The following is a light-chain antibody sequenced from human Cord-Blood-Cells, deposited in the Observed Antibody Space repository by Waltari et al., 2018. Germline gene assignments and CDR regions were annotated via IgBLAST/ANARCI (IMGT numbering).Light chain of an antibody. CDR3: QQYGSSPWT. J-gene: IGKJ1*01. V-gene: IGKV3-20*01. CDR1: QSVSSSY. CDR2: GAS. Sequence: EIVLTQSPGTLSLSPGERATISCRASQSVSSSYLAWYQQKPGQAPRLLIYGASSRATGIPDRFSGSGSRTDFTLTISRLEPEDFAVYYCQQYGSSPWTFGQGTKVEIK.